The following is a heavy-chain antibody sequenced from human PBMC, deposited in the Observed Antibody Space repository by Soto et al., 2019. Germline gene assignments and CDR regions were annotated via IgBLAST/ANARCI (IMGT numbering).Heavy chain of an antibody. CDR3: AHPPLIAAPGVHWFDP. J-gene: IGHJ5*02. Sequence: ESGPTLVNPTQTLTLTCTFSGFSLSTSGVGVGWIRQPPGKALEWLALIYWDDDKRYSPSLKSRLTITKDTSKNQVVLTMPNMDPVDTPIFYCAHPPLIAAPGVHWFDPWGQGTLVTVSS. D-gene: IGHD6-13*01. V-gene: IGHV2-5*02. CDR2: IYWDDDK. CDR1: GFSLSTSGVG.